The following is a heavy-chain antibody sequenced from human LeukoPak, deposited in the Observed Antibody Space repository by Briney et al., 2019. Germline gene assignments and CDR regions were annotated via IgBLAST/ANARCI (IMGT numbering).Heavy chain of an antibody. CDR3: AREGSIAAAGRGDYYFDY. J-gene: IGHJ4*02. D-gene: IGHD6-13*01. CDR2: IYSGGST. V-gene: IGHV3-66*01. Sequence: GGSLRLSCAASGFTVSSNYMSGVHQAPGKGLEWVSVIYSGGSTYYADSVKGRFTISRDNSKNTLYLQMNSLRAEDTAVYYCAREGSIAAAGRGDYYFDYWGQGTLVTVSS. CDR1: GFTVSSNY.